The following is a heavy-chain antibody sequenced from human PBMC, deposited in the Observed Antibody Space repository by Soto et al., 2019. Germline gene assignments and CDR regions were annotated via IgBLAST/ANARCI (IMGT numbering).Heavy chain of an antibody. Sequence: QVQLVQSGAEVKKPGASVKVSCKASGYTFTSYDINWVRQATGQGLEWMGWMNPNSGNTGYAQQFQGRATMTRNTSIGTAYMELSSLRSEDTAVYYCARERSAAGTGWFVPWGQGTLVTVSS. V-gene: IGHV1-8*01. CDR3: ARERSAAGTGWFVP. D-gene: IGHD6-13*01. J-gene: IGHJ5*02. CDR1: GYTFTSYD. CDR2: MNPNSGNT.